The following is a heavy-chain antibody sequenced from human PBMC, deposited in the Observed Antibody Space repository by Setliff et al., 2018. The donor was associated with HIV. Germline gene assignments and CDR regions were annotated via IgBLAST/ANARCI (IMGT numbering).Heavy chain of an antibody. D-gene: IGHD1-7*01. CDR1: GYSFTSYG. V-gene: IGHV1-18*01. J-gene: IGHJ4*02. CDR2: ISADNGNK. Sequence: GASVKVSCKASGYSFTSYGISWVRQAPGQGIEWMGLISADNGNKNSAQKLQGRVTMTADTSTSTAFMELRSLRSDDTAVDYCASSGRYNWNFYWGQGTLVTVSS. CDR3: ASSGRYNWNFY.